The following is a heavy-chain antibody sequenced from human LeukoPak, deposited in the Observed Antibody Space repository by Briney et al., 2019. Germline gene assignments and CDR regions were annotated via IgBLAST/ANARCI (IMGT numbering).Heavy chain of an antibody. D-gene: IGHD3-10*01. CDR3: ARDYHLPSGY. CDR2: ISYDGSNK. Sequence: GGSLRLSCAASGFTFSSYAMHWVRQAPGKGLEWVAVISYDGSNKYYADSVKGRFTISRDNSKNTLYLQMNSLRAEDTAVYYCARDYHLPSGYWGQGTLVTVFS. CDR1: GFTFSSYA. J-gene: IGHJ4*02. V-gene: IGHV3-30-3*01.